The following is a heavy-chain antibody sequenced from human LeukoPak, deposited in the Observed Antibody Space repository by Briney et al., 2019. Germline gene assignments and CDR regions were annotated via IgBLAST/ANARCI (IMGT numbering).Heavy chain of an antibody. CDR1: GGSFSGYY. CDR3: ARDSGLRTVDY. Sequence: KSSETLSLTCAVYGGSFSGYYWSWIRQPPGKGLEWIGEINHSGSTNYNPSLKSRVTISVDTSKNQFSLKLSSVTAADTAVYYCARDSGLRTVDYWGLGTLVTVSS. D-gene: IGHD6-25*01. V-gene: IGHV4-34*01. J-gene: IGHJ4*02. CDR2: INHSGST.